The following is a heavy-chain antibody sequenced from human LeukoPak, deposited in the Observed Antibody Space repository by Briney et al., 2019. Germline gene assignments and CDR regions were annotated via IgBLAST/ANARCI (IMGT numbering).Heavy chain of an antibody. V-gene: IGHV3-48*04. CDR2: ISSSRSNTI. CDR3: ARDLYYYGSGNYVPGFPDY. D-gene: IGHD3-10*01. Sequence: GGSLRLSCVASGFSLSIYPMHWVRQAPGKGLEWVSYISSSRSNTIYYADSVKGRFTISRDDAKNSLYLQMSSLRVEDTAVYYCARDLYYYGSGNYVPGFPDYWGQGTLVTVSS. CDR1: GFSLSIYP. J-gene: IGHJ4*02.